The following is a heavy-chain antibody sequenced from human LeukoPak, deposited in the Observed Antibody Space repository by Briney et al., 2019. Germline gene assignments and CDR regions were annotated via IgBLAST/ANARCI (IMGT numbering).Heavy chain of an antibody. J-gene: IGHJ6*02. CDR2: ISYDGSNK. D-gene: IGHD2-15*01. CDR1: GFTFSSYA. CDR3: ARDRVVVVAATPYYYYGMDV. Sequence: GGSLRLSCAASGFTFSSYAMHWVRQAPGKGLEWVAVISYDGSNKYYADSVKGRFTISRDNSKNTLYLQMNSLRAEDTAVYYCARDRVVVVAATPYYYYGMDVWGQGTTVTVSS. V-gene: IGHV3-30-3*01.